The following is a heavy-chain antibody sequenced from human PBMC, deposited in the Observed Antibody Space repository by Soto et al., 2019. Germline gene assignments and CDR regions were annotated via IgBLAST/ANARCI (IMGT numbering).Heavy chain of an antibody. V-gene: IGHV3-74*01. CDR2: IHSDGSST. CDR3: ASLVVPAAMEYYYYNMDV. Sequence: EVQLVESGGGLVQPGGSLRLSCAASGFTFSSYWMHWVRQAPGKGLVWVSRIHSDGSSTSYCDSVKGRFTIARDDAKNKMYLQMNSLRAEDTAVYYCASLVVPAAMEYYYYNMDVWGKGTTVTVSS. J-gene: IGHJ6*03. CDR1: GFTFSSYW. D-gene: IGHD2-2*01.